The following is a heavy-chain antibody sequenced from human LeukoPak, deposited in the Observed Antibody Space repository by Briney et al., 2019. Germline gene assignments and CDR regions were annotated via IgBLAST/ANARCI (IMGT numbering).Heavy chain of an antibody. V-gene: IGHV4-59*01. Sequence: NTSETLSLTCTVSGGSISSYYWSWIRQPPGKGLEWIGYIYYSGSTNYNPSLKSRVTISVDTSKNQFSLKLSSVTAADTAVYYCARDRRDGYNRRYYYYYGMDVWGQGTTVTVSS. CDR3: ARDRRDGYNRRYYYYYGMDV. J-gene: IGHJ6*02. D-gene: IGHD5-24*01. CDR2: IYYSGST. CDR1: GGSISSYY.